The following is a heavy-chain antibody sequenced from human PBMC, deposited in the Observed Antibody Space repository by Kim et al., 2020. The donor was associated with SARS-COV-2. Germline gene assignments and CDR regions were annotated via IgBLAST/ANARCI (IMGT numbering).Heavy chain of an antibody. D-gene: IGHD3-10*01. CDR2: IYYSGST. CDR1: GGSISSGGYF. J-gene: IGHJ4*02. Sequence: SETLSLTCAVSGGSISSGGYFWSWIRQHPGKGLEWIGYIYYSGSTYYNPSLKSRVTISVDTSKNQFSLKLSSVTAADTAVYYCAGTRAFGVDYWGKGTLGTVSS. V-gene: IGHV4-31*11. CDR3: AGTRAFGVDY.